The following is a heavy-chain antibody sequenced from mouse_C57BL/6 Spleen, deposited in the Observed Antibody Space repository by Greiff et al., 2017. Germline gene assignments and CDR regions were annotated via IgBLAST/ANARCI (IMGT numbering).Heavy chain of an antibody. CDR1: GYTFTDYN. V-gene: IGHV1-22*01. CDR3: ARSAGYYAMDY. CDR2: INPNNGGP. Sequence: EVQLKQSGPELVKPGASVKMSCKASGYTFTDYNMHWVKQSNGKSLEWIGYINPNNGGPSYKQKFKGKATLPVKKSSSPAYMELRSLTSEDYAVYYCARSAGYYAMDYWGQVTSVTVSS. D-gene: IGHD1-2*01. J-gene: IGHJ4*01.